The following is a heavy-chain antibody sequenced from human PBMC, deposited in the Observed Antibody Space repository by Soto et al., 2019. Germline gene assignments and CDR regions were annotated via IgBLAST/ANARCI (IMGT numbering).Heavy chain of an antibody. CDR3: ARSCSSTSCYVWGLWD. V-gene: IGHV3-33*01. CDR1: GFTFSSYG. D-gene: IGHD2-2*01. Sequence: QVQLVESGGGVVQPGRSLRLSCAASGFTFSSYGMHWVRQAPGKGLEWVAVIWYDGSNKYYADSVKGRFTISRDNSKNTLYLQMNSLRAEDTAVYYCARSCSSTSCYVWGLWDWGQVTLVTVSS. CDR2: IWYDGSNK. J-gene: IGHJ4*02.